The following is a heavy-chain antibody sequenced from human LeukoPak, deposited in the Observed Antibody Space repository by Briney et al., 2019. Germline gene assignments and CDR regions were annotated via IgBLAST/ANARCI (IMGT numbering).Heavy chain of an antibody. CDR1: GFIFSNYA. CDR3: AKAPVTSCRGAYCYPFDS. V-gene: IGHV3-23*01. CDR2: TSSSDAGT. D-gene: IGHD2-21*01. Sequence: GGSLRLSCAASGFIFSNYAMHWVRQTPGKGLEWVAATSSSDAGTYHADSVRGRFTISRDNSKNTLYLQMNSLRAEDAAVYFCAKAPVTSCRGAYCYPFDSWGQGTLVTVSS. J-gene: IGHJ4*02.